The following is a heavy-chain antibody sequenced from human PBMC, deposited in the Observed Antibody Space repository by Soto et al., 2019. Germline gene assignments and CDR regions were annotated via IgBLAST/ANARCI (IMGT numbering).Heavy chain of an antibody. D-gene: IGHD2-15*01. Sequence: SATLSLTCTVSGGSISGPYWSWIRQTPGNVLEWVGYIHYSGSTNYKPPLKSRVTMSADSAKNQFSLQLSSVTAADTAVYFCTKYRRTDAEGYSFDYWRQGALVTDAS. CDR1: GGSISGPY. J-gene: IGHJ4*02. CDR2: IHYSGST. V-gene: IGHV4-59*11. CDR3: TKYRRTDAEGYSFDY.